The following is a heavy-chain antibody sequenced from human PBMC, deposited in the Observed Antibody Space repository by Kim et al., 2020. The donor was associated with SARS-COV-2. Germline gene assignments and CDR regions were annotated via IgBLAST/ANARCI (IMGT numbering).Heavy chain of an antibody. CDR3: ARDSLLIFVISMIVVVVTKKPAPGAREPWSPSPQYYYGMDV. Sequence: SETLSLTCTVSGGSISSSSYYWGWIRQPPGKGLKWVGSIYYSGSTSYNPSLKSRVTISVDTSKNQFSLRLNSVTAADTAIYYCARDSLLIFVISMIVVVVTKKPAPGAREPWSPSPQYYYGMDVWGQGTTVTVSS. CDR1: GGSISSSSYY. J-gene: IGHJ6*02. V-gene: IGHV4-39*07. CDR2: IYYSGST. D-gene: IGHD3-22*01.